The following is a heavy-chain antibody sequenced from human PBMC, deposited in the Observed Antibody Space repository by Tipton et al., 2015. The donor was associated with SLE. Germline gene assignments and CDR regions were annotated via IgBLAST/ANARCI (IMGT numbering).Heavy chain of an antibody. V-gene: IGHV3-72*01. D-gene: IGHD1-14*01. Sequence: SLRLSCAASGFTFSDHYMDWVRQAPGKGLEWVGRSRNKANSYTTEYAASVKGRFTISRDDSKNSLYLQMNSLKTEDTAVYYCARGSNSNFRTTTALDYWGQGTLVTVSS. J-gene: IGHJ4*02. CDR1: GFTFSDHY. CDR2: SRNKANSYTT. CDR3: ARGSNSNFRTTTALDY.